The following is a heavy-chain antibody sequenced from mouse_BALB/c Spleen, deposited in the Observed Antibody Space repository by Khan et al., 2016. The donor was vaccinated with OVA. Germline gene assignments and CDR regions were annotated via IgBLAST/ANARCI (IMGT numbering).Heavy chain of an antibody. V-gene: IGHV5-6*01. CDR1: GFTFSTYG. CDR3: ARLAYYYDSEGFAY. J-gene: IGHJ3*01. D-gene: IGHD1-1*01. Sequence: EVQLVESGGDLVKPEGSLKLSCAASGFTFSTYGMSWVRQTPDKRLEWVATISSGGSYTYYPDSVQGRFTISRDNAKNTLYLQMSSLKSEDTAMFYCARLAYYYDSEGFAYWGQGTLVPVSA. CDR2: ISSGGSYT.